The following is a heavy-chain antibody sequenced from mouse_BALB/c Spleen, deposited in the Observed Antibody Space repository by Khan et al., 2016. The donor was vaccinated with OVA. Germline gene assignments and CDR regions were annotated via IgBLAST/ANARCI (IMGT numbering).Heavy chain of an antibody. J-gene: IGHJ3*01. D-gene: IGHD1-1*01. Sequence: EVQLVESGGDLVKPGGSLKLSCAASGFTFSTYGMSWVRQTPDKRLEWVATISSGGSYTYYPDNVKGRFTISRDTAKNTLYLQMSSLKSADPAMFYGARLAYYYNSEGFAYWGQGTLVTVSA. CDR1: GFTFSTYG. CDR3: ARLAYYYNSEGFAY. CDR2: ISSGGSYT. V-gene: IGHV5-6*01.